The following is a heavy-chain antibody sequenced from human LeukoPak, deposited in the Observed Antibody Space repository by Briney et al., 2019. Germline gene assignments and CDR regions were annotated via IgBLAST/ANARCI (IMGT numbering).Heavy chain of an antibody. CDR3: TRLPDDVITGNDY. V-gene: IGHV3-23*01. D-gene: IGHD3-22*01. J-gene: IGHJ4*02. CDR2: ISGSGGST. CDR1: GFTFSSYG. Sequence: GGSLRLSCAASGFTFSSYGMSWVRQAPGKELEWVSAISGSGGSTYYADSVKGRFTISRDNSKNTLYLQMNSLRAEDTAVYYCTRLPDDVITGNDYWGQGTLVTVSS.